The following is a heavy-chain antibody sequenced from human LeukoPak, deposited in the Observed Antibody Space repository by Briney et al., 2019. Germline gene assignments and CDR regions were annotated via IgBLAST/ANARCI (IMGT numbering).Heavy chain of an antibody. CDR1: GFTFSSYE. D-gene: IGHD3-22*01. CDR2: ISCSCSTM. CDR3: ARDLPLGARDSSGYYY. V-gene: IGHV3-48*03. Sequence: PGGSLRLSCAASGFTFSSYEMNWVRQAPGKGLEGVSYISCSCSTMHYADSVTVSRDNAKNALYLQMNSLTAEDTALYYCARDLPLGARDSSGYYYWGQGTLVTVSS. J-gene: IGHJ4*02.